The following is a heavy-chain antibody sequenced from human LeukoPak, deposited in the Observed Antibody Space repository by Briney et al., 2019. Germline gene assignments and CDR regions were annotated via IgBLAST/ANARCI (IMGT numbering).Heavy chain of an antibody. J-gene: IGHJ4*02. Sequence: SETLSLTCTVSGGSISSYYWSWIRQPPGKGLEWVGYIYYSGSTNYNPSPKSRVTISVDTSKNQFSLKLSSVTAADTAVYYCARSDYHMVYWGQGTLVTVSS. V-gene: IGHV4-59*08. CDR2: IYYSGST. CDR1: GGSISSYY. CDR3: ARSDYHMVY. D-gene: IGHD4-17*01.